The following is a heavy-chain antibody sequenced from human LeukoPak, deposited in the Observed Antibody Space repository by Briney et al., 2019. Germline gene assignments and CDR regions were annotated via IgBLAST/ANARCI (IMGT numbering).Heavy chain of an antibody. CDR2: IYSSGTT. D-gene: IGHD6-25*01. CDR3: ARLYGSGYYDGDF. CDR1: GFSIRSYY. Sequence: PSETLSLTCAASGFSIRSYYWSWVRQPPGKGLEWIGYIYSSGTTNYNPSLKSRVTFSIDSTKNHFSLKLTSVRAADTAVYYCARLYGSGYYDGDFWGQGSLVTVSS. J-gene: IGHJ4*02. V-gene: IGHV4-59*08.